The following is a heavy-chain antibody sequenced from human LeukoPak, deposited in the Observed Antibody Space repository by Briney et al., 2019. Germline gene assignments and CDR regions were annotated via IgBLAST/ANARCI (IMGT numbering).Heavy chain of an antibody. CDR3: ARGFLGAAVSDAFDI. J-gene: IGHJ3*02. CDR1: GFTFSSYS. CDR2: ISSSSSTI. V-gene: IGHV3-48*01. Sequence: GGSLRLSCAASGFTFSSYSMNWVRQAPGKGLEWVSYISSSSSTIYYADSVKGRFTISRDNAKNSLYLQMNSLRAEDTAVYYCARGFLGAAVSDAFDIWGQGTMVTVSS. D-gene: IGHD1-26*01.